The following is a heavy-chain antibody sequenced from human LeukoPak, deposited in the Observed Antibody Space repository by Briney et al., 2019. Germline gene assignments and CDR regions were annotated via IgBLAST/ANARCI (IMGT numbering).Heavy chain of an antibody. V-gene: IGHV1-69*05. CDR2: IIPIFGTA. Sequence: ASVKVSCKAAGGTFSSYAISWVRQAPGQGLEWMGGIIPIFGTANYAQKFQGRVTITTDESTSTAYMELSSLRSEDTAVYYCARDEPYYYDSSGYYLGGPTALDPWGQGTLVTVSS. J-gene: IGHJ5*02. CDR3: ARDEPYYYDSSGYYLGGPTALDP. CDR1: GGTFSSYA. D-gene: IGHD3-22*01.